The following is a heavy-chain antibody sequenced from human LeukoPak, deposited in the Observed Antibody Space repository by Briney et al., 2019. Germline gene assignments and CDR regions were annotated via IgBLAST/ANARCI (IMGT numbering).Heavy chain of an antibody. V-gene: IGHV4-39*07. CDR1: GGSINSSSYY. D-gene: IGHD2-15*01. Sequence: PSETLSLTCTVSGGSINSSSYYWGWIRQPPGKGLEWIGSIYYRGYTYYNPSLKSRVTISVDTSKNQFSLKLSSVTAADAAVYYCARDIRGGFGQIDYWGQGTLVIVSS. J-gene: IGHJ4*02. CDR3: ARDIRGGFGQIDY. CDR2: IYYRGYT.